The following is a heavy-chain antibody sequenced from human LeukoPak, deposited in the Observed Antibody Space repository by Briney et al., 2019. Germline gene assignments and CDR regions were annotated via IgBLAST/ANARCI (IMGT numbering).Heavy chain of an antibody. J-gene: IGHJ5*02. CDR1: GGSISSGSYY. D-gene: IGHD2-2*01. CDR3: AKHLDCSGSSCSREGSSSPYNWFDP. V-gene: IGHV4-61*02. Sequence: SETLSLTCTVSGGSISSGSYYWSWIRQPAGKGLEWIGRIYTSGSTNYNPSLKSRVTISVDTSKNQFSLKLSSVTAADTAVYYCAKHLDCSGSSCSREGSSSPYNWFDPWGQGTLVTVSS. CDR2: IYTSGST.